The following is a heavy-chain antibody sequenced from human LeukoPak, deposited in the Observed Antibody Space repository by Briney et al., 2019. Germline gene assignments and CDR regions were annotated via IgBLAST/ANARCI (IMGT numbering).Heavy chain of an antibody. CDR3: ARIQYCSSTSCMYNWFDP. CDR2: XFGTA. V-gene: IGHV1-69*01. Sequence: XFGTANYAQKFQGRVTITADESTSTAYMELSSLRSEDTAVYYCARIQYCSSTSCMYNWFDPWGQGTLVTVSS. D-gene: IGHD2-2*01. J-gene: IGHJ5*02.